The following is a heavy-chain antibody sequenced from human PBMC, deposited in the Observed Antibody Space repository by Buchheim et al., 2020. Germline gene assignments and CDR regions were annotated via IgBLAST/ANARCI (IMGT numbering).Heavy chain of an antibody. CDR1: GFTFSSYA. Sequence: VQLVESGGGVVQPGRSLRLSCAASGFTFSSYAMHWVRQAPGKGLEWVAVISYDGSNKYYADSVKGRFTISRDNSKNTLYLQMNRLRAEDTAVYYCARGDRIAAPDFDYWGQGTL. D-gene: IGHD6-13*01. CDR3: ARGDRIAAPDFDY. V-gene: IGHV3-30-3*01. J-gene: IGHJ4*02. CDR2: ISYDGSNK.